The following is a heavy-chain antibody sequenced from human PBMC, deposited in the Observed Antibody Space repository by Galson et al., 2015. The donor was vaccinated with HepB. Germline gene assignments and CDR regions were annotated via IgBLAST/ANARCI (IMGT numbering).Heavy chain of an antibody. V-gene: IGHV1-2*04. Sequence: SVKVSCKASGYTFTGYYMHWVRQAPGQGLEWMGWINPNSGGTNYAQKFQDWVTMTRDTSISTAYMELSRLRSDDTAVYFCARAKYLYSTFGYWGQGALVTVSS. CDR1: GYTFTGYY. D-gene: IGHD5-18*01. J-gene: IGHJ4*02. CDR3: ARAKYLYSTFGY. CDR2: INPNSGGT.